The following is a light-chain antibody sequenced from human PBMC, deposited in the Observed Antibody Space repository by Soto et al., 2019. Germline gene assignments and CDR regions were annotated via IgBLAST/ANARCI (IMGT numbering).Light chain of an antibody. V-gene: IGKV3-15*01. Sequence: EVVMTQSPATLCVSPGERATLSCRASQSVSSNLAWYQQKPGQAPSLLIYSASTRATGIPARFSGSGSGTEFTLTISSLQSEDFAVYYCQQYNFWPPLTFGGGTKVEIK. CDR2: SAS. J-gene: IGKJ4*01. CDR3: QQYNFWPPLT. CDR1: QSVSSN.